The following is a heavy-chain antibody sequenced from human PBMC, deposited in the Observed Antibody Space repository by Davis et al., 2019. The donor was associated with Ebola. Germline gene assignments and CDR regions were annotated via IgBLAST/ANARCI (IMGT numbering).Heavy chain of an antibody. CDR3: ASMNDYGDYFDY. CDR1: GGSFSGYY. Sequence: SETLSLTCAVSGGSFSGYYWNWIRQSPGKGLEWIGDINHSGSTNYNWSLKSRVTISVDTSKNQFSLKLSSVTAADTAVYYCASMNDYGDYFDYWGQGTLVTVSS. D-gene: IGHD4-17*01. J-gene: IGHJ4*02. V-gene: IGHV4-34*01. CDR2: INHSGST.